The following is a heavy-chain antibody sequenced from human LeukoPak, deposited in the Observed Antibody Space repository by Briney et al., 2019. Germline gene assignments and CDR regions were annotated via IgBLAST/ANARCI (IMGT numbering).Heavy chain of an antibody. V-gene: IGHV3-23*01. CDR1: GFIFSSYS. D-gene: IGHD6-13*01. CDR2: ITGSGGNT. J-gene: IGHJ6*02. CDR3: AKAASSSWPSYYYGMDV. Sequence: GGSLRLSCAASGFIFSSYSMSWVRQAPGKGLEWVSVITGSGGNTYYADSVKDRFTISKDNSKNTVYLQMSSLRVDDTAVYYCAKAASSSWPSYYYGMDVWGQGTTVTVSS.